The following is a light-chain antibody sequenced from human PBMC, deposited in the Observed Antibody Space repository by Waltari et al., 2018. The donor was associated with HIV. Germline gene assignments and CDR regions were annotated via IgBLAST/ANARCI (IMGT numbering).Light chain of an antibody. CDR1: SSNIANNY. V-gene: IGLV1-51*01. CDR2: DEN. CDR3: GTWDTSLSAGV. J-gene: IGLJ2*01. Sequence: QSVLTQPPAVSAAPGQTVTISCSGSSSNIANNYVSWYQQLPGTAPKLLIYDENRILSGMPDRFFGSKAGTSATRAIAGLQTGDEADYYCGTWDTSLSAGVFGGGTKVTVL.